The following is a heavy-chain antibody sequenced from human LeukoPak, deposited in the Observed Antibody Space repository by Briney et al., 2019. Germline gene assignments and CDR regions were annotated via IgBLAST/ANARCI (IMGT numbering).Heavy chain of an antibody. CDR3: ARALIWGTIFGVVIKPYYYYMDV. V-gene: IGHV4-34*01. J-gene: IGHJ6*03. CDR2: INHSGST. CDR1: GGSFSGYY. D-gene: IGHD3-3*01. Sequence: SETLSLTCAVYGGSFSGYYWSWIRQPPGKVLEWIGEINHSGSTNYNPFLKSRVTISVDTSKNQFSLKLSSVTAADTAVYYCARALIWGTIFGVVIKPYYYYMDVWGKGTTVTVSS.